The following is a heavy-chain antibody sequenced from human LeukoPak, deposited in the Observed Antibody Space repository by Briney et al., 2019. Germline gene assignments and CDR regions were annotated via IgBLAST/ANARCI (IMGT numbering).Heavy chain of an antibody. D-gene: IGHD2-2*01. CDR2: IYHSGST. V-gene: IGHV4-30-2*01. CDR3: ARAGNVAVVVPAQTAFDI. J-gene: IGHJ3*02. Sequence: PSQTLSLTCTVSGGSISSGGYYWSWIRQPPGKGLEWIGYIYHSGSTYYNPSLKSRVTISVDRSKNQFSLKLSSVTAADTAVYYCARAGNVAVVVPAQTAFDIWGQGTMVTVSS. CDR1: GGSISSGGYY.